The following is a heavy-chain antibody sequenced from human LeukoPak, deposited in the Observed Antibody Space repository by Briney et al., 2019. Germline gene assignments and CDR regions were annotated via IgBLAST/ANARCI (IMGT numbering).Heavy chain of an antibody. CDR1: GGSFSGDY. Sequence: SETLSLTCAVYGGSFSGDYWTWIRQPPGRGLEWIGEINHSGSTNYNPSLKSRVTISVDTSKSQFSLKLNSVTAADTAMYYCARGRAPYWGQGTLVTVSS. V-gene: IGHV4-34*01. D-gene: IGHD1-26*01. CDR2: INHSGST. J-gene: IGHJ4*02. CDR3: ARGRAPY.